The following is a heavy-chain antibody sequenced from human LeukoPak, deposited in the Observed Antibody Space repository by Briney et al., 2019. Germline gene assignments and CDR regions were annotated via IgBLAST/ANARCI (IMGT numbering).Heavy chain of an antibody. J-gene: IGHJ4*02. CDR3: ARGPPNYLESSGYFYL. CDR1: GFTFSNYE. V-gene: IGHV3-48*03. Sequence: PGGSLRLSCAASGFTFSNYEMNWVRQAPGRGLEWLSYISSSGGAIYYADSVKGRFTISRDNVKSSVYLQMKRLRAEDTAVYYCARGPPNYLESSGYFYLWGQGTLVTVSS. D-gene: IGHD3-22*01. CDR2: ISSSGGAI.